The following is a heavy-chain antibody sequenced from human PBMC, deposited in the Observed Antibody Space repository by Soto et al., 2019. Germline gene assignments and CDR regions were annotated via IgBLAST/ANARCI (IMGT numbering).Heavy chain of an antibody. V-gene: IGHV3-9*01. J-gene: IGHJ6*03. CDR3: AKDGQENIRPSDYMDV. Sequence: PGGSLRLSCAASGFTFDDYAMHWVRQAPGKGLEWVSGISWNSGSIGYADSVKGRFTISRDNAKNSLYLQMNSLRAEDTALYYCAKDGQENIRPSDYMDVWGKGTTVTVSS. CDR2: ISWNSGSI. CDR1: GFTFDDYA.